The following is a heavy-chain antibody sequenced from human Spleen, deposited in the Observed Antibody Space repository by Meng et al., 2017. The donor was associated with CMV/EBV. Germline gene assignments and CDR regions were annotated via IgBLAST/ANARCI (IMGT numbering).Heavy chain of an antibody. Sequence: SLKISCAASGFTFSDYGMHWVRQAPGKGLEWVSSISWNSAGIGYADSVKGRFTISRDNAKNSLFLQMNSLKPEDTAFYYCAKDIEFSSGWYGVFDIWGQGTMVTVSS. CDR3: AKDIEFSSGWYGVFDI. CDR2: ISWNSAGI. J-gene: IGHJ3*02. CDR1: GFTFSDYG. D-gene: IGHD6-19*01. V-gene: IGHV3-9*01.